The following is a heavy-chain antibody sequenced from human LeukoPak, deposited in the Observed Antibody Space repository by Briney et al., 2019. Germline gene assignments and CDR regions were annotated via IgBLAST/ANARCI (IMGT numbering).Heavy chain of an antibody. CDR3: AREGYYYDSSGYYSLFDY. D-gene: IGHD3-22*01. CDR1: GGSISSYY. J-gene: IGHJ4*02. V-gene: IGHV4-4*07. CDR2: IYTSGST. Sequence: SETLSLTCTVSGGSISSYYWSLIRQPAGKGLEWIGRIYTSGSTNYNPSLKSRVTMSVDTSKNQFSLKLSSVTAADTAVYYCAREGYYYDSSGYYSLFDYWGQGTLVTVSS.